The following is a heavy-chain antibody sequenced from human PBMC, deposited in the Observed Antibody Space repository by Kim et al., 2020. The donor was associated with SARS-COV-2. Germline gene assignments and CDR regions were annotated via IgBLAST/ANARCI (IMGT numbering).Heavy chain of an antibody. Sequence: ASVKVSCRASGYTFTGYYMHWVRQAPGQGLEWMGRINPNSGGTNYAQKFQGRVTMTRDTSISTAYMALSRLRSDDTAVYYCARGARLVQSKYDFSDYWGQGTLVTVSS. D-gene: IGHD3-3*01. CDR1: GYTFTGYY. J-gene: IGHJ4*02. CDR3: ARGARLVQSKYDFSDY. V-gene: IGHV1-2*06. CDR2: INPNSGGT.